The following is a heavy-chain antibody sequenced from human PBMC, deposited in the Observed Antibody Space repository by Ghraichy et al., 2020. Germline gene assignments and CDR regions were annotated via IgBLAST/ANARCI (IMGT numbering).Heavy chain of an antibody. D-gene: IGHD3-10*01. V-gene: IGHV3-21*01. CDR3: ARVLVRGVRTSALYYYYGMDV. CDR2: VNSGSTYI. CDR1: GFTFSTYT. J-gene: IGHJ6*02. Sequence: LSLTCAASGFTFSTYTINWVRQAPGKGLEWVSSVNSGSTYIYYADSVKGRFTISRDNAKNSLSLQMNSLRAEDTAVYYCARVLVRGVRTSALYYYYGMDVWGQGTTVTVSS.